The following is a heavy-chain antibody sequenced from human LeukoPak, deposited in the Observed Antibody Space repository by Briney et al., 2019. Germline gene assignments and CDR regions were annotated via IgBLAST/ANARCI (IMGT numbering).Heavy chain of an antibody. CDR3: ARGGGYCSGGSCYWSNWFDP. CDR1: GYTFTSYD. Sequence: ASVSVSCTASGYTFTSYDINWVRQAPGEGLEWMGWMNPNSGNTGYAQKFQGRVTMTRNTSISTAYMELSSLRSEDTAVYYCARGGGYCSGGSCYWSNWFDPWGQGTLVTVSS. D-gene: IGHD2-15*01. J-gene: IGHJ5*02. CDR2: MNPNSGNT. V-gene: IGHV1-8*01.